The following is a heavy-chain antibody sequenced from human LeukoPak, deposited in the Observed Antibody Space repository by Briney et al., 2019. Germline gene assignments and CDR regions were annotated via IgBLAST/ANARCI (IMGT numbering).Heavy chain of an antibody. D-gene: IGHD1-1*01. Sequence: SETLSLTCDVSGYSISSGYYWGWIRQPPEKGLEWTATIYHSGSTYYNPSLKSRVTISVDTSKNQFSLKLSSVTAADTAVYYCARGKDGTYAFDIWGQGTMVTVSS. CDR2: IYHSGST. J-gene: IGHJ3*02. V-gene: IGHV4-38-2*01. CDR3: ARGKDGTYAFDI. CDR1: GYSISSGYY.